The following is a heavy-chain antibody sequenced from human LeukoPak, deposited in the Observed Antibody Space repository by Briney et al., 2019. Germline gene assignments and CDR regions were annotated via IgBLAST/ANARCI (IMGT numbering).Heavy chain of an antibody. CDR1: GYSFTSYW. D-gene: IGHD5-24*01. CDR3: ARIGEGWLQLGYYFDY. CDR2: IYPGDSDT. J-gene: IGHJ4*02. V-gene: IGHV5-51*01. Sequence: GESLKISCKGSGYSFTSYWIGWVRQMPGKGLEWMGIIYPGDSDTRYSPSFQGQVTISADKSISTAYLQWSSLKASDTAMYYCARIGEGWLQLGYYFDYWGQGTLVTVSS.